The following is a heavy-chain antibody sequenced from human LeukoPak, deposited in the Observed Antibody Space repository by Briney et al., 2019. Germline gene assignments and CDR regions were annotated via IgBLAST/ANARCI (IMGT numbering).Heavy chain of an antibody. V-gene: IGHV1-2*02. CDR3: ARDRGSLDAFDI. J-gene: IGHJ3*02. CDR1: GFTFTNYN. D-gene: IGHD3-10*01. CDR2: INPNSGGT. Sequence: ASVKVSCKASGFTFTNYNLHWVRQAPGQGLEWMGWINPNSGGTNYAQKFQGRVTMTRDTSISTAYMELSRLRSDDTAVYYCARDRGSLDAFDIWGQGTMVTVSS.